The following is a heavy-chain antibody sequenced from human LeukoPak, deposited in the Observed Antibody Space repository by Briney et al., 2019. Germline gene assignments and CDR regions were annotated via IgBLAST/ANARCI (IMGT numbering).Heavy chain of an antibody. CDR3: AAAPLDRIAAAGFWFDP. J-gene: IGHJ5*02. V-gene: IGHV1-8*03. CDR2: INPNSGNT. CDR1: GGTFTTYD. D-gene: IGHD6-13*01. Sequence: ASVKVSCKASGGTFTTYDINWVRQATGQGLQWMGWINPNSGNTGYAQKFQGRITITRNTSISTAYMELSSLRSEDTAVYYCAAAPLDRIAAAGFWFDPWGQGTLVTVSS.